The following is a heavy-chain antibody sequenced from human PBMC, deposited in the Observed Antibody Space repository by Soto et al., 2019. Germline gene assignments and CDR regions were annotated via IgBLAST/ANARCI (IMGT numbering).Heavy chain of an antibody. CDR2: ISYDGSNK. J-gene: IGHJ5*02. V-gene: IGHV3-30*18. D-gene: IGHD2-2*01. Sequence: GGSLRLSCAASGFTFSSYGMHWVRQAPGKGLEWVAVISYDGSNKYYADSVKGRFTISRDNSKNTLYLQMNSLRAEDTAVYYCAKPLSRYLGYCISTSCPPWFDPWGQGT. CDR1: GFTFSSYG. CDR3: AKPLSRYLGYCISTSCPPWFDP.